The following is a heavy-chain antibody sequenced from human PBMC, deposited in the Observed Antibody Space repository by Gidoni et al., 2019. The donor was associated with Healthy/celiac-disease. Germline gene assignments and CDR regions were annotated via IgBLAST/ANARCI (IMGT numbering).Heavy chain of an antibody. J-gene: IGHJ5*02. D-gene: IGHD6-13*01. Sequence: QVQLQESGPGLVKPSETLSLTCTVSGGSISSYYWSWIRQPPGKGLEWIGYIYYSGSTNYNPSLKSRVTISVDTSKNQFSLKLSSVTAADTAVYYCARSSSWLLGFDPWGQGTLVTVSS. CDR2: IYYSGST. V-gene: IGHV4-59*01. CDR1: GGSISSYY. CDR3: ARSSSWLLGFDP.